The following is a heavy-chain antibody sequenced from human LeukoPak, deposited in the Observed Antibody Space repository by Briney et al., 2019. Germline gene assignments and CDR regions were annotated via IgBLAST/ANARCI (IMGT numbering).Heavy chain of an antibody. CDR2: ISYDGSNK. Sequence: TGGSLRLSCAASGFTFSSYWMSWVRQAPGKGLEWVALISYDGSNKKYADSVKGRFTISRDNSKNTLYLQMNSLRSEDTAVYYCARGDGGEQQLVLGYWGQGTLVTVSS. V-gene: IGHV3-30*03. CDR3: ARGDGGEQQLVLGY. D-gene: IGHD6-13*01. CDR1: GFTFSSYW. J-gene: IGHJ4*02.